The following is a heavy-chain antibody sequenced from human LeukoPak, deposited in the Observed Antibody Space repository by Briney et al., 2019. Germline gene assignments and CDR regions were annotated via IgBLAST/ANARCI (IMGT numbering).Heavy chain of an antibody. Sequence: RASVKVSCKASGYTFTSYDINWVRQVTGQGLEWMGWMNPNSGNTGYAQKFQGRVTITRNTSISTAYMELSSLRSEDTAVYYCARLRIAVAGIFDYWGQGTLVTVSS. CDR2: MNPNSGNT. D-gene: IGHD6-19*01. J-gene: IGHJ4*02. CDR3: ARLRIAVAGIFDY. V-gene: IGHV1-8*03. CDR1: GYTFTSYD.